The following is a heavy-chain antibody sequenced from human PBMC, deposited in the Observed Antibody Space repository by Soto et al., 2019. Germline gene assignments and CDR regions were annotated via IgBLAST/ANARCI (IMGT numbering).Heavy chain of an antibody. CDR2: ISGGDDST. D-gene: IGHD3-10*01. J-gene: IGHJ6*02. CDR3: AKASLARGYDYGMDV. CDR1: GFTFSTHA. V-gene: IGHV3-23*01. Sequence: GGSLRVSWAASGFTFSTHAVSWVRQAPGKGLEWVSSISGGDDSTYSADSVKGRFTVSRDISKNTLYLQTNSLKAEDTAVYYCAKASLARGYDYGMDVWGQGTTVTVSS.